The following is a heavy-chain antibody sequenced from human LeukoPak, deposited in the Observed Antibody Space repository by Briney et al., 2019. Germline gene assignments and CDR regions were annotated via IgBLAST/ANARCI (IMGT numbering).Heavy chain of an antibody. CDR2: INHSGST. D-gene: IGHD2-2*02. J-gene: IGHJ6*02. Sequence: SETLSLTCAVYGGSFSGYYWSWIRQPPVKGLEWIGEINHSGSTNYNPSLKSRATISVDTSKNQFSLKLSSVTAADTAVYYCARSRRIVVVPAPISYYGMDVWGQGTTVTVSS. CDR3: ARSRRIVVVPAPISYYGMDV. CDR1: GGSFSGYY. V-gene: IGHV4-34*01.